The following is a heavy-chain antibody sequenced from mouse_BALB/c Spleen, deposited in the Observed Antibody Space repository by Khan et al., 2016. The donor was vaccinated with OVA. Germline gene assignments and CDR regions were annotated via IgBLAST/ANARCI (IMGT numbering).Heavy chain of an antibody. J-gene: IGHJ4*01. Sequence: EVQLQQSGPELVKPGASVKISCKPSGYTFTEYTLHWVKQSHGKSLEWIGVINPKNGVTSYNQKFKGKATLTVDKSSSTAYMEFRSLTSEDSAVYDCARDAGRYWGQGTSVTVSS. CDR1: GYTFTEYT. D-gene: IGHD3-3*01. V-gene: IGHV1-18*01. CDR2: INPKNGVT. CDR3: ARDAGRY.